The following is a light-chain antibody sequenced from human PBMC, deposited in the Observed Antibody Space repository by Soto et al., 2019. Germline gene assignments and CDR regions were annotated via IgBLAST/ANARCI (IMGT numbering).Light chain of an antibody. V-gene: IGKV1-5*03. Sequence: DIQMTQSPSTLSGSVGDRVTITCRASQTISSWLARYQQKPGKAPKLLIYKASTLKSGVPSRFSGSGSGTEFTLTISSLQPDDFATYYCQHYNSYSEAFGQGTKVEL. CDR2: KAS. J-gene: IGKJ1*01. CDR3: QHYNSYSEA. CDR1: QTISSW.